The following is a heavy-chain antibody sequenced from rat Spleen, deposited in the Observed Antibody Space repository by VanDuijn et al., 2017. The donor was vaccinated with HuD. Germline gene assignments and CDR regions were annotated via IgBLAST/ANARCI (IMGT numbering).Heavy chain of an antibody. CDR1: GFTFSDYG. D-gene: IGHD1-2*01. J-gene: IGHJ2*01. Sequence: EVQLVESGGGLVQPGRSIKLSCAASGFTFSDYGMAWVRQAPTKGLEWVATISSDSGRNFYRDSVKGRFTISRDNAKSSLYLQMDSLRSGDTATYYCGRDSYISYFDYAGQGVMVTGSS. CDR3: GRDSYISYFDY. CDR2: ISSDSGRN. V-gene: IGHV5-29*01.